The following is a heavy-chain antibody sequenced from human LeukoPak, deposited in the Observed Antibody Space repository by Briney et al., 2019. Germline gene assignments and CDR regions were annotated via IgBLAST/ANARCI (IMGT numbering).Heavy chain of an antibody. Sequence: PGGSLRLSCAASGFTFSSYAMSWVRQAPGKGLEWVSYISSSSSTIYYADSVKGRFTISRDNAKNSLYLQMNSLRAEDTAVYYCAKSGYGSSWYYFDYWGQGTLVTVSS. D-gene: IGHD6-13*01. CDR2: ISSSSSTI. J-gene: IGHJ4*02. CDR3: AKSGYGSSWYYFDY. CDR1: GFTFSSYA. V-gene: IGHV3-48*01.